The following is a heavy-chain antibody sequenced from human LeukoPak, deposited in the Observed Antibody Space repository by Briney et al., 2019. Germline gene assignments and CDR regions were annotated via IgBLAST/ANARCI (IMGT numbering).Heavy chain of an antibody. V-gene: IGHV4-59*08. J-gene: IGHJ3*02. CDR2: IYYSGSA. D-gene: IGHD3-22*01. Sequence: SETLSLTCTISGVSISSYYWSWIRQPPGKGLEWIGYIYYSGSANYNPSLKGRVTISVDTSKNQFSLKLSSVTAADTAVYYCARVEANSGSYYYDSSGYRMGAFDIWGQGTMVTVSS. CDR1: GVSISSYY. CDR3: ARVEANSGSYYYDSSGYRMGAFDI.